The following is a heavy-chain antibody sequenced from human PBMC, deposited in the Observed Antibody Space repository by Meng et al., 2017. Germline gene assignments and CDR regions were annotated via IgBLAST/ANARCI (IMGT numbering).Heavy chain of an antibody. Sequence: QVQPVQSGAGVKKPGSSVKVSSKGSGGTFSSYAISWVRQAPGQGLEWMGGIIPIFGTANYAQKFQGRVTIPADESTSTAYMELSSLRSEDTAVYYCARSFSRATWERDDWGQGTLVTVSS. CDR2: IIPIFGTA. CDR1: GGTFSSYA. CDR3: ARSFSRATWERDD. V-gene: IGHV1-69*01. J-gene: IGHJ4*02. D-gene: IGHD1-26*01.